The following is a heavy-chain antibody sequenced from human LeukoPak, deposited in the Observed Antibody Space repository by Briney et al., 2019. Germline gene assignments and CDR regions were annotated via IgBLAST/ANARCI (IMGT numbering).Heavy chain of an antibody. J-gene: IGHJ5*02. Sequence: GGSLRLSCAASGFTFSSYAMSWVRQAPGKGLEWVSAISGSGSSTYYADSVKGRFTISRDNSKNTLYLQMNSLRAEDTAVYYCAKDRGLAVAGLNWFDPWGQGTLVTVSS. CDR1: GFTFSSYA. CDR2: ISGSGSST. CDR3: AKDRGLAVAGLNWFDP. V-gene: IGHV3-23*01. D-gene: IGHD6-19*01.